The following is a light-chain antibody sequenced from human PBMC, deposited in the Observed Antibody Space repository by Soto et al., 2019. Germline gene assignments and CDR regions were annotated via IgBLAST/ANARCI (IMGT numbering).Light chain of an antibody. CDR2: DAY. CDR1: QSIRSW. Sequence: DIQMTQYPAILSASVGNKVTITCRASQSIRSWLAWYQQKPGKAPKLLIYDAYSLESGVPSRFSGRRSGTEFTLTIAGLQPEDFATYYCQQYESYSPLTFGGGTQVDIK. V-gene: IGKV1-5*01. CDR3: QQYESYSPLT. J-gene: IGKJ4*01.